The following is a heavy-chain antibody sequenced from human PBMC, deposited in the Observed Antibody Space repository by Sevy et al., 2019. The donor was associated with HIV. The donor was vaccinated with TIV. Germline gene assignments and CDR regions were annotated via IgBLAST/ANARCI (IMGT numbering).Heavy chain of an antibody. J-gene: IGHJ6*02. CDR1: GLTFSSYW. CDR3: VRQRGDTVVLPDILPDYGMDV. CDR2: INGDGSST. Sequence: GGSLRLSCAASGLTFSSYWMHWVRQAPGKGLVWVSRINGDGSSTSYADSVKGRFTISRDNAKNTLYLQMNSLRAEDTAVYYCVRQRGDTVVLPDILPDYGMDVWGQGTTVTVS. D-gene: IGHD2-2*01. V-gene: IGHV3-74*01.